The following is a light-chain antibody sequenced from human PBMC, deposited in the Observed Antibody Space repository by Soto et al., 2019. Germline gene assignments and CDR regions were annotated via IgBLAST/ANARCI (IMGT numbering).Light chain of an antibody. CDR2: GAS. Sequence: AIPMTQSPSSLSASVGDRVTISCRASQGIGNASGWYQQKPGKPPKVLIYGASNLQSGVPPRFSGSGYGKDFTLIISRLEPEEFAVDDGQHRSIWPVSFGQGTRLEIK. CDR3: QHRSIWPVS. CDR1: QGIGNA. J-gene: IGKJ5*01. V-gene: IGKV1-6*01.